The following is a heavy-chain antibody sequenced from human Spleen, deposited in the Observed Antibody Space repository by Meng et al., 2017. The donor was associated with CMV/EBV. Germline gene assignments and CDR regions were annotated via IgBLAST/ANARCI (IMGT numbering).Heavy chain of an antibody. CDR2: SGNKANRYTT. CDR3: VRGYNSFDS. Sequence: GGSLRLSCAASGFIFSDHYLDWVRQTPGKGLEWVGRSGNKANRYTTEYAASVKGRFTVSRDESKNSLYLQMNSLKTEDTAVYYCVRGYNSFDSWGQGTLVTVSS. J-gene: IGHJ4*02. D-gene: IGHD1-1*01. V-gene: IGHV3-72*01. CDR1: GFIFSDHY.